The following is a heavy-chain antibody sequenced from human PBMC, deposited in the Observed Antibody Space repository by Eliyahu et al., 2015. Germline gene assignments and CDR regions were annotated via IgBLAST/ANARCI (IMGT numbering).Heavy chain of an antibody. V-gene: IGHV3-66*01. CDR2: IYSGGSI. CDR3: ARGEGTTPEYLQH. Sequence: EVQLVESGGGLVQPGGSLRLSCLASGLTVSNSYMTWVRQAPGKGLEWVSIIYSGGSIYYADSVRARFTMSRSNSKNTVFLLMNSLRVEDTATYFCARGEGTTPEYLQHWGQGTPVTVSS. D-gene: IGHD1-14*01. J-gene: IGHJ1*01. CDR1: GLTVSNSY.